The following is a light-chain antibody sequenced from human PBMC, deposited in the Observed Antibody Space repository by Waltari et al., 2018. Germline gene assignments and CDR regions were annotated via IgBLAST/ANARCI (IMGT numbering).Light chain of an antibody. CDR2: AAS. Sequence: DIQLTQSPSSLSASVGDRVTITCRASQSISSYLNWYQQKPRKAPKLLIYAASSLQSGVPSMFGSSGSRTDFTLTISSLQPEDFATYYYQQSYSTMFTFGQGTKLEIK. V-gene: IGKV1-39*01. J-gene: IGKJ2*01. CDR1: QSISSY. CDR3: QQSYSTMFT.